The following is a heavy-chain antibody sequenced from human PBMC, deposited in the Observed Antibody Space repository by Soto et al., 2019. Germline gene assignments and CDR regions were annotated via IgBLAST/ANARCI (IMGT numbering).Heavy chain of an antibody. D-gene: IGHD2-2*01. Sequence: EVQLLESGGGLVHPGGSLRLSCAAAGFTFSSYAMKWVRQAPGKGLEWVSLIGESGTPTYYADSVKGRFTISRDNSGNTLFLEMYSLRAEDTAVYYCARSIPGVRYYGMDVWGHGTTVTVSS. J-gene: IGHJ6*02. V-gene: IGHV3-23*01. CDR1: GFTFSSYA. CDR2: IGESGTPT. CDR3: ARSIPGVRYYGMDV.